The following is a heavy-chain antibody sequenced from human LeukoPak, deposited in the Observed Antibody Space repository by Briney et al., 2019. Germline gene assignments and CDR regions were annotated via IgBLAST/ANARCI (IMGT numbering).Heavy chain of an antibody. J-gene: IGHJ4*02. V-gene: IGHV1-18*01. CDR2: ISVYNGNT. D-gene: IGHD3-10*01. CDR1: GYSFSNCV. CDR3: ARDLFVEDSGSYSIL. Sequence: ASVKVSCKASGYSFSNCVITWVRQAPGQGLEWMGWISVYNGNTKYAQRFEGRVTMITDTSTSTAYMELTSLRSDDTAVYYCARDLFVEDSGSYSILWGQGTLVTVSS.